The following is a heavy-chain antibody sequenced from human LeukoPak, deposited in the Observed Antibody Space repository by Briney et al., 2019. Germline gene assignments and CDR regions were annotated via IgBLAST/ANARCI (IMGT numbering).Heavy chain of an antibody. V-gene: IGHV5-51*01. CDR3: ARQGILPILY. CDR2: IYPGDFDT. Sequence: GESLKISCKGSGYSFSTYWIGWVRQLPGKGLEWMGIIYPGDFDTKYSPSFQGQVTISADRSINTAYLQWSSLKASDTAMYYFARQGILPILYWGQGSLVTASS. D-gene: IGHD2/OR15-2a*01. CDR1: GYSFSTYW. J-gene: IGHJ4*02.